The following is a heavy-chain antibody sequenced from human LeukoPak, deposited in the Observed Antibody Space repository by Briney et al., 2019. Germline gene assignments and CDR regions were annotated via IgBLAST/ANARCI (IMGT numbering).Heavy chain of an antibody. CDR3: ARDSGNWYFDL. J-gene: IGHJ2*01. Sequence: SETLSLTCTVSGGSISSYFWTWIRQPPGKGLEWIGYIYYSGTTNHNPSLKSRVTISVDTSKNQFSLKLSSVTAADTAVYYCARDSGNWYFDLWGRGTLVTVSS. CDR1: GGSISSYF. CDR2: IYYSGTT. V-gene: IGHV4-59*01.